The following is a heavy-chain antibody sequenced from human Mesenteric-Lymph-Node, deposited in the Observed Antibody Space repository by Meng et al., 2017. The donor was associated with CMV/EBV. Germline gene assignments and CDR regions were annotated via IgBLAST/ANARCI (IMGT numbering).Heavy chain of an antibody. CDR2: IYYSGST. CDR3: ARRVEMATIVLDN. D-gene: IGHD5-24*01. CDR1: GGSISSYY. J-gene: IGHJ4*02. Sequence: SETLSLTCTVSGGSISSYYWSWIRQPPGKGLEWIGYIYYSGSTNYNPSLKSRVTISVDTSKNQFSLKLSSVTAADTAVYYCARRVEMATIVLDNWGQGTLVTVSS. V-gene: IGHV4-59*01.